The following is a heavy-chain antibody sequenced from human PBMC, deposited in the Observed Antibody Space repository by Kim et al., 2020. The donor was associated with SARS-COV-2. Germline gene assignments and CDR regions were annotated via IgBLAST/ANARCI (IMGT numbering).Heavy chain of an antibody. J-gene: IGHJ5*02. Sequence: SETLSLTCAVYGGSFSGYYWSWIRQPPGKGLQWIGEINHSGSTNYNPSLKSRVTISVDTSKNQFSLKLSSVTAEDTAVYYCARGKGLSGFDPWGQGTLVT. CDR3: ARGKGLSGFDP. V-gene: IGHV4-34*01. CDR1: GGSFSGYY. CDR2: INHSGST.